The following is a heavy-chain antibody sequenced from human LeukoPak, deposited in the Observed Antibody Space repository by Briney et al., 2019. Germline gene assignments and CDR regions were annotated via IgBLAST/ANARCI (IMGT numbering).Heavy chain of an antibody. Sequence: GASVKVSCKASGYTFTGYYMHWVRQAPGQGLEWTGWINPNSGGTNYAQKFQGRVTMTRDTSISTAYMELSRLRSDDTAAYYCARGGDSSSWYGSGHNWFDPWGQGTLVTVSS. D-gene: IGHD6-13*01. CDR2: INPNSGGT. CDR3: ARGGDSSSWYGSGHNWFDP. V-gene: IGHV1-2*02. CDR1: GYTFTGYY. J-gene: IGHJ5*02.